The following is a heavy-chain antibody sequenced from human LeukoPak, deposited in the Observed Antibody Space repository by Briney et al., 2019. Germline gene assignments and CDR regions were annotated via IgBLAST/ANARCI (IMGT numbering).Heavy chain of an antibody. Sequence: SETLSLTCTVSGGSITSYYWSWVRQPAGKGLEWIGRIFISESTNYNPSLKSRVTMSVDTSKNQFSLKLSSVTAADTAVYYCARVSSSWYEDWYLDLWGRGTLVSVSS. CDR3: ARVSSSWYEDWYLDL. D-gene: IGHD6-13*01. V-gene: IGHV4-4*07. J-gene: IGHJ2*01. CDR1: GGSITSYY. CDR2: IFISEST.